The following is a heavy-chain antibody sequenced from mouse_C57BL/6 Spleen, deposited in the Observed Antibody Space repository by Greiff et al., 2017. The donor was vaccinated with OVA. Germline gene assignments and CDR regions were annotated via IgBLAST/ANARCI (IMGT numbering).Heavy chain of an antibody. Sequence: VQLKESGAELVKPGASVKLSCTASGFNFKDYYLHWVKQRTEQGLAWIGRIDPEDGETKYAPKFQGKVTITADTSSNTAYLQLSSLTSEDTAVYYCARRHYGSSYAMDYWGQGTSVTVSS. D-gene: IGHD1-1*01. V-gene: IGHV14-2*01. CDR1: GFNFKDYY. J-gene: IGHJ4*01. CDR3: ARRHYGSSYAMDY. CDR2: IDPEDGET.